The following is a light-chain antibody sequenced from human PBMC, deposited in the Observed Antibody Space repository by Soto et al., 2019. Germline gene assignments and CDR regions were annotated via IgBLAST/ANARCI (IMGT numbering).Light chain of an antibody. CDR3: QQYNNWPPYT. CDR2: GAS. V-gene: IGKV3-15*01. CDR1: RSVSSN. J-gene: IGKJ2*01. Sequence: EILMTQSPATLSVSPGERVTLSCRASRSVSSNLAWYQQKPGQAPRLLLHGASTRATGIPARFSGSGSGTEFTLTISSLQSEDFAVYYCQQYNNWPPYTFGQGTKLEIK.